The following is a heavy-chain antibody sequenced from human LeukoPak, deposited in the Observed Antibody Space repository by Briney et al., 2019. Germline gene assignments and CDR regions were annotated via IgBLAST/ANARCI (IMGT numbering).Heavy chain of an antibody. D-gene: IGHD3-22*01. CDR1: GFTFSSYA. Sequence: GGSLRLSCAASGFTFSSYAMSWVRQAPGKGLEWVSAISGSGGSTYYADSVKGRFTISRDNSKNTLYLQMNSLRAEDTAVYYCARGYYYDSSGYYFLEYFQHWGQGTLVTVSS. J-gene: IGHJ1*01. V-gene: IGHV3-23*01. CDR3: ARGYYYDSSGYYFLEYFQH. CDR2: ISGSGGST.